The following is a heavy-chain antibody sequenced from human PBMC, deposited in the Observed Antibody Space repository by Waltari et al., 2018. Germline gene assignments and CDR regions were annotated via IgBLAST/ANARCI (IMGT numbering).Heavy chain of an antibody. CDR1: GFTFSSYA. J-gene: IGHJ4*02. Sequence: QVQLVESGGGVVQPGRSLRLSCAASGFTFSSYAMHWVRQAPGKGLEWVAVISYDGSNKYYADSVKGRFTISRDNSKNTLYLQMNSLRAEDTAVYYCARAQWLENYYFDYWGQGTLVTVSS. V-gene: IGHV3-30-3*01. CDR3: ARAQWLENYYFDY. CDR2: ISYDGSNK. D-gene: IGHD6-19*01.